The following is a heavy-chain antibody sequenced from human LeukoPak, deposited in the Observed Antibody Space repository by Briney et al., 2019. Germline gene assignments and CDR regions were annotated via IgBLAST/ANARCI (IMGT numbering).Heavy chain of an antibody. V-gene: IGHV3-48*02. J-gene: IGHJ3*02. CDR2: ISSSSSTI. D-gene: IGHD3-9*01. Sequence: GGSLRLSCAASGFTFSSYSMNLVRQAPGKGLEWVSYISSSSSTIYYADSVKGRFTISRDNAKNSLYLQMNSLRDEDTAVYYCARTYYDILTGTHHAFDIWGQGTMVTVSS. CDR1: GFTFSSYS. CDR3: ARTYYDILTGTHHAFDI.